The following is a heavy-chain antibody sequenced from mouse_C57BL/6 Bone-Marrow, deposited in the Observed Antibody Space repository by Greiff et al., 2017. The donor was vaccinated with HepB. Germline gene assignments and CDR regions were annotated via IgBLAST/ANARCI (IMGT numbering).Heavy chain of an antibody. CDR2: IYPGSGST. Sequence: VQLQQSGAELVKPGASVKMSCKASGYTFTSYWITWVKQRPGQGLEWIGDIYPGSGSTNYNEKFKSKATLTVDTSSSTAYMQLSSLTSEDSAVYYCARGYLLLFYYVDYWGQGTTLTVSS. CDR1: GYTFTSYW. D-gene: IGHD1-1*01. CDR3: ARGYLLLFYYVDY. V-gene: IGHV1-55*01. J-gene: IGHJ2*01.